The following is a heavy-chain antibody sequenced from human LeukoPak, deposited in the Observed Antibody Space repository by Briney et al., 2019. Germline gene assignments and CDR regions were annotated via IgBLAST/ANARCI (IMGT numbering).Heavy chain of an antibody. CDR1: GDSISGYY. CDR3: ARARLGYSYGYYLDF. J-gene: IGHJ4*01. CDR2: MFYTGST. D-gene: IGHD5-18*01. Sequence: SETLSLTCTVSGDSISGYYWSWIRQPPGKGLEWIGYMFYTGSTNYNSTLKSRVTTSIDTSRNKVFLKLSSMTAADTAVYYCARARLGYSYGYYLDFWGHGTLVTVSS. V-gene: IGHV4-59*01.